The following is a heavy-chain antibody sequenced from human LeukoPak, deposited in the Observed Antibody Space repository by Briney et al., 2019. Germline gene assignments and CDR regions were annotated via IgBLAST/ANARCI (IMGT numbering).Heavy chain of an antibody. CDR2: IYYSGST. V-gene: IGHV4-59*01. D-gene: IGHD1-26*01. J-gene: IGHJ6*03. CDR1: GGSISSYY. Sequence: SETLSLTCTVSGGSISSYYWSWIRQPPGKGLEWIGYIYYSGSTNYNPSLKSRVTISVDTSKNQFSLKLSSVTAADTAVYYCASSGSYRYYYHYMDVWGKGTTVTISS. CDR3: ASSGSYRYYYHYMDV.